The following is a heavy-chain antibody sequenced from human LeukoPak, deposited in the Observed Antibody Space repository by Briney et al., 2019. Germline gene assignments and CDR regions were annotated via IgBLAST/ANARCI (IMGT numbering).Heavy chain of an antibody. CDR3: ARDASIAVAGKLDY. Sequence: GGSLRLSCAASGFTFSSYSMNWVRQAPGKGLEWVSSISSSSSYIYYAVSVKGRFTISRDNAKNSLYLQMNSLRAEDTAVYYCARDASIAVAGKLDYWGQGTLVTVSS. CDR1: GFTFSSYS. CDR2: ISSSSSYI. V-gene: IGHV3-21*01. D-gene: IGHD6-19*01. J-gene: IGHJ4*02.